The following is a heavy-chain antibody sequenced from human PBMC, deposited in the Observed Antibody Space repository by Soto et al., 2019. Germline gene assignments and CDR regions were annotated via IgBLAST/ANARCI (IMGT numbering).Heavy chain of an antibody. Sequence: PSEPLCLTYAVFGGYFVGYCWSCVLHPSGKGLEWIGEIYHSGSTNYNPSLKSRVTISVDKSKNQFSLMLRSVTAADTVVYYCAREGQWLAKGIMDVWGQGTTVTVSS. V-gene: IGHV4-34*01. J-gene: IGHJ6*02. CDR3: AREGQWLAKGIMDV. CDR1: GGYFVGYC. CDR2: IYHSGST. D-gene: IGHD6-19*01.